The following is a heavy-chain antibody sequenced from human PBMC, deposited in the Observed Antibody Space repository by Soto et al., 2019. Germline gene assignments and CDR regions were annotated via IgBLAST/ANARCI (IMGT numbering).Heavy chain of an antibody. CDR1: GGTFSSYA. CDR3: ARVRIVVVPAAIPYYGMDV. D-gene: IGHD2-2*01. V-gene: IGHV1-69*06. Sequence: SVKVSCKASGGTFSSYAISWVRQAPGQGLEWMGGIIPIFGTANYAQKFQGRVAITADKSTSTAYMELSSLRSEDTAGYYCARVRIVVVPAAIPYYGMDVWGQGTTVTVSS. CDR2: IIPIFGTA. J-gene: IGHJ6*02.